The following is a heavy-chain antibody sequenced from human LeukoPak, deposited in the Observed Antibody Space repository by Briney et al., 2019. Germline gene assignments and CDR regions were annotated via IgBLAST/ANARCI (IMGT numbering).Heavy chain of an antibody. CDR2: INPYSGGT. CDR1: GYTFTDYY. Sequence: ASVKVSCKASGYTFTDYYIHWVRQAPGQGLEWVGWINPYSGGTKYAQKFQGRVTMTRDTSISTAYMELSRLRSDDTAVYYCARALPRIAVAATGHWGQGTLVTVSS. D-gene: IGHD6-19*01. V-gene: IGHV1-2*02. J-gene: IGHJ4*02. CDR3: ARALPRIAVAATGH.